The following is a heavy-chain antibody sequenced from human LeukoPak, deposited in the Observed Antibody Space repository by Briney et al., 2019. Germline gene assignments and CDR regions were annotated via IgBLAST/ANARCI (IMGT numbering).Heavy chain of an antibody. CDR3: ARAGYDFWSGYEFVY. J-gene: IGHJ4*02. CDR2: IYYSGST. CDR1: GGSISSYY. D-gene: IGHD3-3*01. V-gene: IGHV4-59*01. Sequence: SETLSLTCTVSGGSISSYYWSWIRQPPGKGLEWIGYIYYSGSTNYNPSLKSRVTISVDTSKNQFSLKLSSVTAADTAVYYCARAGYDFWSGYEFVYWGQGTLVTVSS.